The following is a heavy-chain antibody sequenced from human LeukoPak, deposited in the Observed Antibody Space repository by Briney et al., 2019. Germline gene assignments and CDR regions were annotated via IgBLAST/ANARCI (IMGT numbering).Heavy chain of an antibody. CDR3: ARDLQYSGSYFDAFDI. CDR2: INPSGGST. CDR1: GYTFTGYY. J-gene: IGHJ3*02. Sequence: GASVKVSCKASGYTFTGYYMHWVRQAPGQGLEWMGIINPSGGSTSYAQKFQGRVTMTRDMSTSTVYMELSSLRSEDTAVYYCARDLQYSGSYFDAFDIWGQGTMVTVSS. D-gene: IGHD1-26*01. V-gene: IGHV1-46*01.